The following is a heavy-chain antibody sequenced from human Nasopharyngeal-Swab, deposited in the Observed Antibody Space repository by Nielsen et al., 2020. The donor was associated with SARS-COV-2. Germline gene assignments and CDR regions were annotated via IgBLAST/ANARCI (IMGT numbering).Heavy chain of an antibody. D-gene: IGHD2-8*02. Sequence: SETLSLTCTVSGGSISSYYWSWIRQPPGKGLEWIGYIHYSGSTNYNPSLKSRVTIAVDTSKNQFSLKLSSVTAADTAGYYCARLSGDYYYGMDVWGQGTTVTVSS. J-gene: IGHJ6*02. V-gene: IGHV4-59*08. CDR3: ARLSGDYYYGMDV. CDR2: IHYSGST. CDR1: GGSISSYY.